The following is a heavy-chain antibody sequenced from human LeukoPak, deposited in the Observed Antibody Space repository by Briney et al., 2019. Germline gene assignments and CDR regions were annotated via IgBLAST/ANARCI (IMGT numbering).Heavy chain of an antibody. Sequence: GGSLRLSCSASGFTFSSYAMHWVRQAPGKGLEYVSVIVSNGGSPYYADSVRGRFTISRDNSKNTLYPQMSSLRAEDTAVYFCARGWYGSTLDYWDQGTLVTVSS. J-gene: IGHJ4*02. CDR2: IVSNGGSP. CDR1: GFTFSSYA. CDR3: ARGWYGSTLDY. V-gene: IGHV3-64D*09. D-gene: IGHD6-19*01.